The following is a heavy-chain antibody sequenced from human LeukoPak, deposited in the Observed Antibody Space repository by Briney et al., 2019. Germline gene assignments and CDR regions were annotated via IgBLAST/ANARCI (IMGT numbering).Heavy chain of an antibody. CDR3: ARSTLGSTDYGMDV. CDR2: IYYSGST. CDR1: GGSISSYY. J-gene: IGHJ6*02. Sequence: PSETLSLTCTVSGGSISSYYWSWIRRPPGKGLEWIGYIYYSGSTNYNPSLKSRVTISVDTSKNQFSLKLSSVTAADTAVYYCARSTLGSTDYGMDVWGQGTTVTVSS. D-gene: IGHD3-16*01. V-gene: IGHV4-59*01.